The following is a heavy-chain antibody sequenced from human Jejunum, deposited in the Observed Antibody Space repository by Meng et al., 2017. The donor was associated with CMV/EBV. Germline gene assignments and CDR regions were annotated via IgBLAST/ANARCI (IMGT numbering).Heavy chain of an antibody. CDR3: ALFTRSWFDP. D-gene: IGHD2-2*01. CDR2: IYWDDDK. CDR1: VFSLSTSEVG. V-gene: IGHV2-5*02. Sequence: QITLKESGPTLVKPTQTLTLTCTFYVFSLSTSEVGVGWIRQPPGKALEWLAVIYWDDDKRYSPSLKSRLTITKDTSKNQVVLTLTNMDPVDTATYYCALFTRSWFDPWGQGTLVTVSS. J-gene: IGHJ5*02.